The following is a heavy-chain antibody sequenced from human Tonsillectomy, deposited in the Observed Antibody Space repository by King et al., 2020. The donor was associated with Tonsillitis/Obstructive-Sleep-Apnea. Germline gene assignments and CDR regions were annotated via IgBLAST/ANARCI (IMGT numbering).Heavy chain of an antibody. CDR2: ICGEGVCT. CDR1: GFTFSSYA. Sequence: VQLVESGGGLVQPGGSLRLSCAASGFTFSSYAMTWVRQAPGKGLEWVSGICGEGVCTNYADSVQGRFTISRDNSKNTLYLQMNSLRAEDTAVYYCAKGGCTSYYRFDYWGRGTLVTVSS. CDR3: AKGGCTSYYRFDY. D-gene: IGHD2-2*01. J-gene: IGHJ4*02. V-gene: IGHV3-23*04.